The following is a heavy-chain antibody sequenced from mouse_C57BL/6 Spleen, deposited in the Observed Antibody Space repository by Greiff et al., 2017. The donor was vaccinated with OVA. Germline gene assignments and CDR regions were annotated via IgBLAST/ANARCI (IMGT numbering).Heavy chain of an antibody. CDR3: TRGGYYGSGYFDY. Sequence: VQLQESGAELVRPGASVTLSCKASGYTFTDYEMHWVKQTPVHGLEWIGAIDPETGGTAYNQKFKGKAILTADKSSSTAYMELRSLTSEDSAVYYCTRGGYYGSGYFDYWGQGTTLTVSS. CDR2: IDPETGGT. CDR1: GYTFTDYE. V-gene: IGHV1-15*01. D-gene: IGHD1-1*01. J-gene: IGHJ2*01.